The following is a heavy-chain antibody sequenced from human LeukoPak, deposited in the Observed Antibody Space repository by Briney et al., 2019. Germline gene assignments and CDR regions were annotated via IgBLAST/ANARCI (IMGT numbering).Heavy chain of an antibody. D-gene: IGHD3-10*01. J-gene: IGHJ4*02. CDR2: INTDGSST. V-gene: IGHV3-74*03. CDR3: ATRMTYWSGSGKFGY. Sequence: GGSLTLSCACSGFTFRDYQRNWVRQPPGREPLWVARINTDGSSTTYADSVKGRFSISRDNAKNTLFLQMNSLRAEDTAVYYCATRMTYWSGSGKFGYWGQGSLVTVSS. CDR1: GFTFRDYQ.